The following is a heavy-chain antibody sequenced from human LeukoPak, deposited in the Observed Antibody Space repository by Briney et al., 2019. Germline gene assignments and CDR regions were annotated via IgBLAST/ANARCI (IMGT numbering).Heavy chain of an antibody. CDR2: IYTSGST. CDR3: ARHYGSGMDYFDP. D-gene: IGHD3-10*01. V-gene: IGHV4-61*02. Sequence: SETLSLTCTVSSGSISSSNYYWSWIRQPAGKGLEWIGRIYTSGSTNYNPSLNSRVTISVDTSKNQCSLKLTSVTAADTAVYYCARHYGSGMDYFDPWGQGTLVTVSS. J-gene: IGHJ5*02. CDR1: SGSISSSNYY.